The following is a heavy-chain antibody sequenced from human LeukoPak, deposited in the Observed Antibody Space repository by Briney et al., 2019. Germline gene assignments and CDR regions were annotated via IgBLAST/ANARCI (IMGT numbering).Heavy chain of an antibody. CDR2: INPNSGGT. Sequence: GASVKVSCKASGYTFTGYYMHWVRQAPGQGLEWMGWINPNSGGTNYAQKFQGRVTMTRDTSISTAYMELSRLRSDDTAVYYCARVAVAGTGNYYMDVWGKGTTVTISS. D-gene: IGHD6-19*01. V-gene: IGHV1-2*02. CDR3: ARVAVAGTGNYYMDV. CDR1: GYTFTGYY. J-gene: IGHJ6*03.